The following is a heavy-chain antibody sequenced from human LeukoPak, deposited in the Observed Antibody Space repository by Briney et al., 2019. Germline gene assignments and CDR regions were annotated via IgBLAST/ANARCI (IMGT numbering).Heavy chain of an antibody. J-gene: IGHJ5*02. D-gene: IGHD1-26*01. V-gene: IGHV4-59*01. Sequence: SETLSLTCTVSGGXISSYYWSWIRQPPGKGLEWIGYIYYSGSTKYNPSLKSRVTISVDTSKNQFSLKLSSVTAADTAVYYCAREGPSSSGSYLNCFDPWGQGTLVTVSS. CDR2: IYYSGST. CDR1: GGXISSYY. CDR3: AREGPSSSGSYLNCFDP.